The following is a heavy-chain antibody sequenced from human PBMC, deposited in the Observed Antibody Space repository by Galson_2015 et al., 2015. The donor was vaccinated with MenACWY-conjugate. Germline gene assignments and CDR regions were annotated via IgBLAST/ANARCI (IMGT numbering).Heavy chain of an antibody. J-gene: IGHJ5*02. D-gene: IGHD2-21*01. CDR2: IYFRGST. Sequence: ETLSLTCAVSGGSIHNDGYFWGWIRPPPGEGPEWIGRIYFRGSTYYNPSLKSRVTLSVDTSKNEFSLKMFSVTAADAAVYYCARDRWGYWFDPWGQGTRVTVAS. V-gene: IGHV4-39*07. CDR1: GGSIHNDGYF. CDR3: ARDRWGYWFDP.